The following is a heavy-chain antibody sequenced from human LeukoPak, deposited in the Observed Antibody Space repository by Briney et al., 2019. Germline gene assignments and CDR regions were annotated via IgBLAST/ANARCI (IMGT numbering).Heavy chain of an antibody. J-gene: IGHJ4*02. V-gene: IGHV1-2*02. CDR3: ARLRIRGYSYGSPDY. D-gene: IGHD5-18*01. CDR2: INPNSGGT. CDR1: GYTFTGYY. Sequence: ASVKVSCKASGYTFTGYYMHWVRQAPGQGLEWMGWINPNSGGTNYAQKFQGRVTMTRDTSITTAYMELSSLRSDDTAVYYCARLRIRGYSYGSPDYWGQGTLVTVSS.